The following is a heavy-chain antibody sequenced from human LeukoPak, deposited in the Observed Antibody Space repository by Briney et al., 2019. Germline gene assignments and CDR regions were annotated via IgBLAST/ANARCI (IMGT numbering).Heavy chain of an antibody. D-gene: IGHD4-11*01. CDR2: ISSSSSTI. CDR3: ARDFSLTTITADLDS. V-gene: IGHV3-48*04. Sequence: GGSLRLSCAASGFTFSSYSMNWVRQAPGKGLEWVSYISSSSSTIYYADSVKGRFTISRDNAKNSLYLQMNSLRAEDTAVYFCARDFSLTTITADLDSWGQGTLVTVSS. CDR1: GFTFSSYS. J-gene: IGHJ4*02.